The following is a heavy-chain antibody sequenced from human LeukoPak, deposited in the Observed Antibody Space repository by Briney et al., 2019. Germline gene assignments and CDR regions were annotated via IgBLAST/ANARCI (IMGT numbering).Heavy chain of an antibody. CDR3: AKDRITIFGVVIPEGNWFDP. CDR1: GFTFSSYA. V-gene: IGHV3-23*01. CDR2: ISGSGGST. Sequence: GGSLRLSCAASGFTFSSYAMSWVRQAPGKGLEWVSAISGSGGSTYYADSVKGRFTIPRDNSKNTLYLQMNSLRAEDTAVYYCAKDRITIFGVVIPEGNWFDPWGQGTLVTVSS. J-gene: IGHJ5*02. D-gene: IGHD3-3*01.